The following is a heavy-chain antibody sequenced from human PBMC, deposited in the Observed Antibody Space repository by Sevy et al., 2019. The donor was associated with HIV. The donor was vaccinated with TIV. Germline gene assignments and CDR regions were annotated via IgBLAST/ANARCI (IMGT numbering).Heavy chain of an antibody. CDR2: IKADRSDK. J-gene: IGHJ4*02. D-gene: IGHD3-16*01. V-gene: IGHV3-7*01. Sequence: GESLKISCAASGFTFSANWMNWVRQAPGKGLEWVTNIKADRSDKHYVDSVEGRFTISRDNAKNLLFLQMNSLRVEDTAVYYCAHETFGRFESWGQGTLVTVSS. CDR1: GFTFSANW. CDR3: AHETFGRFES.